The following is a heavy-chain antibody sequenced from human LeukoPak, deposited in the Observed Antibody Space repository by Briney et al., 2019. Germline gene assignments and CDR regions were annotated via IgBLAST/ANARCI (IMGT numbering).Heavy chain of an antibody. Sequence: GGSLRLSCAASGFTFSSYWMSWVRQAPGKGLEWVSSISSSSSYIYYADSVKGRFTISRDNAKNSLYLQMNSLRAEDTAVYYCARDLRSSGYYAFDYWGQGTLVTVSS. CDR1: GFTFSSYW. V-gene: IGHV3-21*01. D-gene: IGHD3-22*01. CDR3: ARDLRSSGYYAFDY. CDR2: ISSSSSYI. J-gene: IGHJ4*02.